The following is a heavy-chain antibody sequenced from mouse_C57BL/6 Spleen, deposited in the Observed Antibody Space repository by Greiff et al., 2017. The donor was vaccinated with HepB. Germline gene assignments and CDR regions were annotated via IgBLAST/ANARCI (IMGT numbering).Heavy chain of an antibody. V-gene: IGHV1-64*01. J-gene: IGHJ4*01. CDR2: IHPNSGST. CDR3: ARGTAQAPTMDY. Sequence: QVQLQQSGAELVKPGASVKLSCKASGYTFTSYWMHWVKQRPGQGLEWIGMIHPNSGSTNYNEKFKSKATLTVDKSSSTAYMQLSSLTSEDSAVYYCARGTAQAPTMDYWGQGTSVTVSS. D-gene: IGHD3-2*02. CDR1: GYTFTSYW.